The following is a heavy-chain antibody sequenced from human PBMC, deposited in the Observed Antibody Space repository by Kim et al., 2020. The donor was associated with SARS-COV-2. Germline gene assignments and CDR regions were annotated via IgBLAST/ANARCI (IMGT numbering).Heavy chain of an antibody. V-gene: IGHV4-31*03. J-gene: IGHJ4*02. D-gene: IGHD4-4*01. CDR3: ARGNLIIPHY. CDR2: IYCGGIT. Sequence: SETLSLTCTVSGVSINSGTYYWSWIRQHPGKGLEWIGYIYCGGITYYNPSLKSRVTISVDTSKNQFSLKLSSVTAADTAVYYCARGNLIIPHYWGQGSLVTVSS. CDR1: GVSINSGTYY.